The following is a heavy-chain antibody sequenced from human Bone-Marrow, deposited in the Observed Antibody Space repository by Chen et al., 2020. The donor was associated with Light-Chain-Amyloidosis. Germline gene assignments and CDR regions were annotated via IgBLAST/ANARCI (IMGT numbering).Heavy chain of an antibody. CDR1: GFTFSSYW. V-gene: IGHV3-7*01. Sequence: EVQLVESGGGLVQPGGSLRLSCAASGFTFSSYWMSWVRQAPGKGLEWLANIKQDGSEKYYVDSVKGRFTISRDNAKNTLYLQMNSLRAEDTAVYYCARGTYYYGSGSYNWFDPWGQGTLVTVSS. CDR2: IKQDGSEK. CDR3: ARGTYYYGSGSYNWFDP. D-gene: IGHD3-10*01. J-gene: IGHJ5*02.